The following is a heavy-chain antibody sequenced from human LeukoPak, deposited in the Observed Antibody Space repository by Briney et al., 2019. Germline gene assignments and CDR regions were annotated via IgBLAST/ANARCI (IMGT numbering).Heavy chain of an antibody. Sequence: PGGSLRLSRAASGFTFSSYAMSWVRQAPGKGLEWVSAISGSGGSTYYADSVKGRFTISRDNSKNTLYLQMNSLRAEDTAVYYCAKDRDYDFWSGSGMDVWGKGTTVTVSS. J-gene: IGHJ6*03. CDR1: GFTFSSYA. CDR2: ISGSGGST. CDR3: AKDRDYDFWSGSGMDV. V-gene: IGHV3-23*01. D-gene: IGHD3-3*01.